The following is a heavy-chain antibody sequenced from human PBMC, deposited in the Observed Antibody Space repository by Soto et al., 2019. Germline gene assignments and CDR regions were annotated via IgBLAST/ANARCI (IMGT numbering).Heavy chain of an antibody. CDR2: INPSCGSR. CDR1: GYTFTSYY. D-gene: IGHD5-12*01. Sequence: ASVTVSCTASGYTFTSYYIHWVRQAPGQGLEGMGIINPSCGSRSYAQKFQGRVTMTRDKSTSTVYMELSSVRSEAADVYSCALDRVVTIGANYYGMDVWGQGTTVTVSS. CDR3: ALDRVVTIGANYYGMDV. V-gene: IGHV1-46*01. J-gene: IGHJ6*02.